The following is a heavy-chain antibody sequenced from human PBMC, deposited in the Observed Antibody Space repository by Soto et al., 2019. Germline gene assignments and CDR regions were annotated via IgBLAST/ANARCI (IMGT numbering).Heavy chain of an antibody. Sequence: PSETLSLTCAVYGGSFSGYYWSWIRQPPGKGLEWIGEINHSGSTNYNPSLKSRVTISVDTSKNQFSLKLSSVTAADTAVYYCATRPQQLGNWFDPWGQGTLVTVSS. CDR2: INHSGST. J-gene: IGHJ5*02. D-gene: IGHD6-13*01. CDR1: GGSFSGYY. CDR3: ATRPQQLGNWFDP. V-gene: IGHV4-34*01.